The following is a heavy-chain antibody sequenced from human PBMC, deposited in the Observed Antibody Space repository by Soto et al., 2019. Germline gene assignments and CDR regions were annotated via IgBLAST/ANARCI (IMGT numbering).Heavy chain of an antibody. CDR2: IIPIFGTA. V-gene: IGHV1-69*01. D-gene: IGHD4-17*01. CDR3: ARMGQYGDYVSDFDY. Sequence: QVQLVQSGAEVKKPGSSVKVSCKASGGTFSSYAISWVRQAPGQGLEWMGGIIPIFGTANYAQKFQGRVTITADESTSTAYMELSSVRSEDTAVYYCARMGQYGDYVSDFDYWGQGTLVTVSS. J-gene: IGHJ4*02. CDR1: GGTFSSYA.